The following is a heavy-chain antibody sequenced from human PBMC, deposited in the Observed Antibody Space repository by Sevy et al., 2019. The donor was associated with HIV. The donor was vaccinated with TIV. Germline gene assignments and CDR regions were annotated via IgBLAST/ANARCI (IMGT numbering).Heavy chain of an antibody. V-gene: IGHV3-53*01. CDR3: ARLQNSYGYSFYMDY. CDR1: GFTVSSNY. J-gene: IGHJ4*02. D-gene: IGHD5-18*01. CDR2: IYSGGST. Sequence: GGSLRLSCAASGFTVSSNYMSWVRQAPGKGLEWVSVIYSGGSTYYADSVKGRFTISRDNSKNTLYLQMNSLRAEDTAVYYCARLQNSYGYSFYMDYWGQGTLVTVSS.